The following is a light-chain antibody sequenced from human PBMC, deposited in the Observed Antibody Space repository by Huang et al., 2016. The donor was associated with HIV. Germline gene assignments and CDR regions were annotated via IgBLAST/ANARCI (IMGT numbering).Light chain of an antibody. Sequence: EVVLTQSPGTLSLSPGEIATLSCRASQSINTYLAWFQQKPGQPPRLLVFGASTRATGIPERFSGSGSGTDFTLTINGLEPEDFALYSCQQYGSSLYTFGQGTNLEIK. V-gene: IGKV3-20*01. J-gene: IGKJ2*01. CDR3: QQYGSSLYT. CDR2: GAS. CDR1: QSINTY.